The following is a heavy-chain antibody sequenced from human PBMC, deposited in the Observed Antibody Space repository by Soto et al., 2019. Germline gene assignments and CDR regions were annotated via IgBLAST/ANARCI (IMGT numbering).Heavy chain of an antibody. CDR3: AKVLGGYYIRTAPNWFDP. CDR2: IYWNDDK. J-gene: IGHJ5*02. CDR1: GFSFRTSGVT. V-gene: IGHV2-5*01. Sequence: SGPTLVNPTQTLTLTCTFSGFSFRTSGVTVGWIRQPPGKALEWLALIYWNDDKRYNPSLKSSLTITKDTSRNQVVLTMTTKDPVDTATSYCAKVLGGYYIRTAPNWFDPWGQGILVTVSS. D-gene: IGHD3-3*01.